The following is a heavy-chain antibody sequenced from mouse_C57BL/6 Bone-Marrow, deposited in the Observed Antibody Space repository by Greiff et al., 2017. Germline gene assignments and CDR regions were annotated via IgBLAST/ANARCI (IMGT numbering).Heavy chain of an antibody. Sequence: VQLQESGPGLVQPSQSLSITCTVSGFSLTSYGVHWVRQSPGKGLEWLGVIWSGGSTDYNAAFMSRLSIPQDNSNSQVFFKMNSLQADDTAIYYCSKDDYGGAWFAYWGQGTLVTVSA. V-gene: IGHV2-5*01. CDR1: GFSLTSYG. J-gene: IGHJ3*01. CDR2: IWSGGST. CDR3: SKDDYGGAWFAY. D-gene: IGHD2-4*01.